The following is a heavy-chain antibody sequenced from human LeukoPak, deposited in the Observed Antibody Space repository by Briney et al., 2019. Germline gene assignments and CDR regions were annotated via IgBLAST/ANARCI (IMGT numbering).Heavy chain of an antibody. V-gene: IGHV1-69-2*01. CDR2: VDPEDGET. CDR3: AVRGYSYGYGYFDY. D-gene: IGHD5-18*01. J-gene: IGHJ4*02. CDR1: GYTFTDYY. Sequence: ASVKISCKVSGYTFTDYYMHWVQQDPGKGFEWMGLVDPEDGETIYAEKFQCRVTITADTSTDTAYMELSSLRSEDTAVYYCAVRGYSYGYGYFDYWGQGTLVTVSS.